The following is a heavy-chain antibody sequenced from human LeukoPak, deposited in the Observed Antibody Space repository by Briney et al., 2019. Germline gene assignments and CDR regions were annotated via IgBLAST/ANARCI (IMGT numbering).Heavy chain of an antibody. D-gene: IGHD2-15*01. J-gene: IGHJ4*02. CDR3: ARDPQYCSGGSCYSFDY. Sequence: GGSLRLSCAASGFTFSTFSMNWVRQAPGKGLEWVSSIISSSSYIYYADSVKGRFTISRDNAKNSLYLQMNSLRAEDTAVYYCARDPQYCSGGSCYSFDYWGQGTLVTVSS. CDR1: GFTFSTFS. CDR2: IISSSSYI. V-gene: IGHV3-21*01.